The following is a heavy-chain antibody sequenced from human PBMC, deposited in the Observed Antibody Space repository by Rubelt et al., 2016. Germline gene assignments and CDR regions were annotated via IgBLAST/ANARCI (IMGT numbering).Heavy chain of an antibody. J-gene: IGHJ4*02. V-gene: IGHV4-59*01. CDR1: GGSISSYY. Sequence: QVQLQESGPGLVKPSETLSLTCTVSGGSISSYYWSWIRQPPGKGLEWIGYIYYSGSTNYNPSLKSRVTISVYTSKNQFSLKLSSVTAADTAVYYCARGGGTFDYWGQGTLVTVSS. CDR2: IYYSGST. D-gene: IGHD2-15*01. CDR3: ARGGGTFDY.